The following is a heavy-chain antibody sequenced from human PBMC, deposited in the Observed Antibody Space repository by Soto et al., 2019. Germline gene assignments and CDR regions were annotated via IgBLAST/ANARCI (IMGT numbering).Heavy chain of an antibody. CDR3: ARILGHSTTCYLNAMDV. D-gene: IGHD6-13*01. Sequence: QVQLVQSGAEVKKPGSSVKVSCKASGGSFSSYAISWVRQTPGQGLEWMGGIIPIFDTTNYAQKFQGRVTITADESTSTAYMELSSLRSEDTAVYYCARILGHSTTCYLNAMDVWGQGNTVTVSS. J-gene: IGHJ6*02. CDR1: GGSFSSYA. V-gene: IGHV1-69*01. CDR2: IIPIFDTT.